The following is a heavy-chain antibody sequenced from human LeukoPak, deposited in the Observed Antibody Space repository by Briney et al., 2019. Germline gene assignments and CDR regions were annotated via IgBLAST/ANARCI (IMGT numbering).Heavy chain of an antibody. J-gene: IGHJ4*01. Sequence: SETLSLTCAVYGGSFSGYYWSWIRQPPGKGLEWIGEINHSGSTNYNPSLKSRVTISVDTSKNQFSLKLSSVTAADTAVYYCARDVYGADYWGQEPWSPSPQ. CDR2: INHSGST. CDR3: ARDVYGADY. V-gene: IGHV4-34*01. CDR1: GGSFSGYY. D-gene: IGHD4-17*01.